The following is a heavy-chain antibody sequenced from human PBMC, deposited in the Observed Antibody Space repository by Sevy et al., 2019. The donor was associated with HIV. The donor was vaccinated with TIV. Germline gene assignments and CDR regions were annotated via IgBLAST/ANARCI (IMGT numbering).Heavy chain of an antibody. V-gene: IGHV1-24*01. D-gene: IGHD3-22*01. CDR1: GHTLTDLS. Sequence: ASVKVSCKASGHTLTDLSMHWVRQAPGKGFEWIGRFDPEDGERIYAQKFQGRVTMTEDTSTDTAYMELSRLRSEDTAVYYCSATREYYSDSYGYFDYWGQRTLVTVSS. J-gene: IGHJ4*02. CDR3: SATREYYSDSYGYFDY. CDR2: FDPEDGER.